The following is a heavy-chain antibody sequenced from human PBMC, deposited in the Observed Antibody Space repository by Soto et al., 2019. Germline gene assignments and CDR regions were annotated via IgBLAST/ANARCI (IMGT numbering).Heavy chain of an antibody. J-gene: IGHJ6*02. CDR2: IDPSDSYT. Sequence: GESLKISCKGSGYSFTSYWISWVRQMPGKGLEWMGRIDPSDSYTNYSPSFQGHVTISADKSISTAYLQWSSLKASDTAMYYCAGSYGSGSYYTYYGMDVWGQGTTVTVSS. CDR3: AGSYGSGSYYTYYGMDV. CDR1: GYSFTSYW. D-gene: IGHD3-10*01. V-gene: IGHV5-10-1*01.